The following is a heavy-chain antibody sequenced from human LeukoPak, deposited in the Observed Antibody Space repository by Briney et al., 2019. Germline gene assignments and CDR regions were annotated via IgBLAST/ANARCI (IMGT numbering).Heavy chain of an antibody. CDR2: IYYSGST. D-gene: IGHD5-18*01. CDR3: ARAEGYSYGLLWFDY. CDR1: GGSISSGGYY. J-gene: IGHJ4*02. Sequence: SETLSLTCTVSGGSISSGGYYWIWIRQHPGKGLEWIGYIYYSGSTYYNPALRSRVTISVDTSKNQFSLKLSSVTAADTAVYYCARAEGYSYGLLWFDYWGQGTLVTVSS. V-gene: IGHV4-31*03.